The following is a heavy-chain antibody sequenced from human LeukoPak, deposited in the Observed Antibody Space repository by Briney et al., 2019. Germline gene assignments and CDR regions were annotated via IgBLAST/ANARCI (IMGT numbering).Heavy chain of an antibody. J-gene: IGHJ4*02. D-gene: IGHD3-22*01. V-gene: IGHV3-33*01. CDR3: ARELPPVVKFYFDY. CDR2: IWYDGSNK. Sequence: GRSLRLSCAASAFTFTNSGIHWVRQAPGKGLEWVAVIWYDGSNKYYADSVKGRFTISRDNSKNTLYLQMNSLRAEDTAVYYCARELPPVVKFYFDYWGQGTLVTVSS. CDR1: AFTFTNSG.